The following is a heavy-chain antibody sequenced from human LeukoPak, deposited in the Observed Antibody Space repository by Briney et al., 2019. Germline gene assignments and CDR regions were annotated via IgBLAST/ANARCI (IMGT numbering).Heavy chain of an antibody. CDR1: GYTFTSCG. J-gene: IGHJ4*02. V-gene: IGHV1-18*01. CDR2: ITAYNDNT. CDR3: ARALLWFGEPSHIDY. D-gene: IGHD3-10*01. Sequence: GASVKVSCKASGYTFTSCGISWVRQAPGQGLEWMGWITAYNDNTNYAQKLRGRVTMTTDTSTSTAYMELRSLRSDDTAVYYCARALLWFGEPSHIDYWGQGTLVTASS.